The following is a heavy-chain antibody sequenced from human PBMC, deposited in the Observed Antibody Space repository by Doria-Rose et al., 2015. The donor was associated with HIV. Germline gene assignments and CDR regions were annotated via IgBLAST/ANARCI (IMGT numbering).Heavy chain of an antibody. D-gene: IGHD3-10*01. CDR2: ISSSGTT. CDR1: GDSISSGDSF. V-gene: IGHV4-30-4*01. J-gene: IGHJ4*02. CDR3: ARARNYGFPHFFDF. Sequence: QVQLQESGPGLVRPSQTLSLTCTVSGDSISSGDSFWSWIRQPPGKGPEWIGYISSSGTTYYYQSFSGRLTISLDASKNQFSLNLNSVTAADTAVYYCARARNYGFPHFFDFWGQGTLVTVSP.